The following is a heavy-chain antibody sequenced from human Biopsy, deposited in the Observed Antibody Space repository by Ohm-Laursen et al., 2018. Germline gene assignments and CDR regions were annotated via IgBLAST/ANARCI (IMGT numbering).Heavy chain of an antibody. CDR2: INAKTGDT. CDR1: GYNFTGYY. Sequence: EASVKVSCKASGYNFTGYYVHWVRQAPGQGLEWMGWINAKTGDTNYAQKFQGRVTMTRDTSISTAYVDLSSLRSDDTAVYYCTRGGYYYDSLAYYYWFDPWGQGTLVTVSS. V-gene: IGHV1-2*02. D-gene: IGHD3-22*01. CDR3: TRGGYYYDSLAYYYWFDP. J-gene: IGHJ5*02.